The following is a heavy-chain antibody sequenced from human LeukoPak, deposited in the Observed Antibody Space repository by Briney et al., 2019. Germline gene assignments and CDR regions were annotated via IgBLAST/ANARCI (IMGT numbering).Heavy chain of an antibody. CDR3: ARDRVAATPYYYYYMDV. D-gene: IGHD2-15*01. CDR2: INPSGGST. CDR1: GYTFTSYY. V-gene: IGHV1-46*01. J-gene: IGHJ6*03. Sequence: AASVKVSCKASGYTFTSYYMHWVRQAPGQGLEWMGIINPSGGSTSYAQKFQGRVTMTRDTSTSTAYMELRSLRSDDTAVYYCARDRVAATPYYYYYMDVWGKGTTVTVSS.